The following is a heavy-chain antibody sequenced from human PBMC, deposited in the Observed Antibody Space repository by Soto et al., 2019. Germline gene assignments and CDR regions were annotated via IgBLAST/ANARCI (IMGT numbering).Heavy chain of an antibody. J-gene: IGHJ6*03. V-gene: IGHV1-8*01. D-gene: IGHD3-3*01. Sequence: ASVKVSCKASGYTFTSYDINWVRQATGQGLEWMGWMNPNSGNTGYAQKFQGRVTMTRNTSISTAYMELSSLRSEDTAVYYCARGTPPTYYDFWSGYYKLGYYMDVWGKGTTVTVSS. CDR3: ARGTPPTYYDFWSGYYKLGYYMDV. CDR2: MNPNSGNT. CDR1: GYTFTSYD.